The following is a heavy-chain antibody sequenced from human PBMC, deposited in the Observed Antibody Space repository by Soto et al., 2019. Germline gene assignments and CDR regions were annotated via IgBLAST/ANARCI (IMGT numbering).Heavy chain of an antibody. D-gene: IGHD2-15*01. J-gene: IGHJ4*02. CDR3: ARDLLGYCSGGSCYSWEYYFDY. V-gene: IGHV3-33*01. Sequence: LRLSGATAEFAFRSYGIHWVRQAPGKGLEWVAVIWYDGSNKYYADSVKGRFTISRDNSKNTLYLQMNSLRAEDTAVYYCARDLLGYCSGGSCYSWEYYFDYWGQGTLVTVSS. CDR1: EFAFRSYG. CDR2: IWYDGSNK.